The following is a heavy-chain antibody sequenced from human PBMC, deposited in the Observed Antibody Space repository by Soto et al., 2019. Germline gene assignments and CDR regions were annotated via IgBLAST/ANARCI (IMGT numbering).Heavy chain of an antibody. J-gene: IGHJ2*01. D-gene: IGHD4-4*01. CDR2: ISGSGDST. V-gene: IGHV3-23*01. CDR3: ARRNSGWYFDL. CDR1: GFTFSSYA. Sequence: EVQLLESGGGLVQPGGSLRLSCAASGFTFSSYAMNWVRQAPGKGLEWVSVISGSGDSTYYADSVKGRFTISRDNSKNTLYLQMNSLIAEDTAVYYCARRNSGWYFDLRGRGTLVTVSS.